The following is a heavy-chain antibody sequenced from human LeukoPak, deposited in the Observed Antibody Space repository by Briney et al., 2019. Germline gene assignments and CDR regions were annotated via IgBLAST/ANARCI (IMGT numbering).Heavy chain of an antibody. CDR1: GGSISNYY. CDR3: AGLVRRRSEYGDYSDY. Sequence: SEALSLTCTVPGGSISNYYWNWIRQPPGKGLEWIGYIYYTGNTNYNPSLKSRVTISVDTSKNQFSLKLSSVTAADTAVYYCAGLVRRRSEYGDYSDYWGQGTLVTVSS. V-gene: IGHV4-59*12. CDR2: IYYTGNT. D-gene: IGHD4-17*01. J-gene: IGHJ4*02.